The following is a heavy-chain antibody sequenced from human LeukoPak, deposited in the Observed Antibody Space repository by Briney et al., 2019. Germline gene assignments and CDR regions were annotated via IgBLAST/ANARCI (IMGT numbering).Heavy chain of an antibody. CDR3: AKAPGYYYYYGMDV. CDR2: ISGSGGST. V-gene: IGHV3-23*01. Sequence: GGSLRLSCAASGFTFSNYAMSWVRQAPGKGLEWVSGISGSGGSTYYADSVKGRFTISRDNSKNTLYLQMNSLRAEDTAVYYCAKAPGYYYYYGMDVWGHGTTFTVSS. J-gene: IGHJ6*02. CDR1: GFTFSNYA.